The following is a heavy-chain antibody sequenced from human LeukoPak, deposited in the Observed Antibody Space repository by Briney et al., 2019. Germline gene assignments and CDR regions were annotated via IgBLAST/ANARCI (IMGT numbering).Heavy chain of an antibody. Sequence: ASVKVSCKASGYTFTGQYLHWVRQAPGQGIEWMGWINPNSDGTNYAQKFQGRVTMTRDTSISTAYMELSGLRSDDAAVYYCATGSGTYSPDYWGQGTLVTVYS. J-gene: IGHJ4*02. CDR3: ATGSGTYSPDY. D-gene: IGHD3-10*01. V-gene: IGHV1-2*02. CDR2: INPNSDGT. CDR1: GYTFTGQY.